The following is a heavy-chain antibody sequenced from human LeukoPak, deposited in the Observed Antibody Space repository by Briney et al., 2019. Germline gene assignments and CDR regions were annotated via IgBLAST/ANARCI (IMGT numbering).Heavy chain of an antibody. CDR2: IISKAGGETT. J-gene: IGHJ4*02. CDR1: GFSFCGAW. D-gene: IGHD6-13*01. CDR3: CTHHTSSSCIY. V-gene: IGHV3-15*01. Sequence: GGSLTLSCATSGFSFCGAWMSWVRQGPGKGLEWVGRIISKAGGETTDYAAPVKGRFTISRDDSRNTVYLQMKSPKIEDTAVYYCCTHHTSSSCIYWGQGTLVTVSS.